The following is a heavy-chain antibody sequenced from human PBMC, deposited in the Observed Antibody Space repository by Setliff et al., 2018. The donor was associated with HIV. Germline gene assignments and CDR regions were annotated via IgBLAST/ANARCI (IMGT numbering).Heavy chain of an antibody. CDR1: GGSISSSSYY. Sequence: SETLSLTCTVSGGSISSSSYYWGWIRQPPGKGLQWIGSIYYRGSTYYNPSLKSRVTISVDTSKNQFSLKLRSVTAADTALYYCARGRYRSRWYASDHYYIDVWGKRTTVTVSS. D-gene: IGHD6-13*01. CDR2: IYYRGST. V-gene: IGHV4-39*01. CDR3: ARGRYRSRWYASDHYYIDV. J-gene: IGHJ6*03.